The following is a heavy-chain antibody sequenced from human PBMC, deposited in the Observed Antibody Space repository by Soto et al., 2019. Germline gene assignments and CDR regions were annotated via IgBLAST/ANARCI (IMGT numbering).Heavy chain of an antibody. Sequence: SETLCVTCALDVGSLTVHYWSWIRQPAGRGLDCIGEINHSGSTNYNPSLKSRVSISVDTSKNQFSLKLSSVTAADTALYYWARGISLIVVGQMNAHDKYYLDSWGQGTLVTVSS. CDR3: ARGISLIVVGQMNAHDKYYLDS. J-gene: IGHJ4*02. CDR2: INHSGST. V-gene: IGHV4-34*01. CDR1: VGSLTVHY. D-gene: IGHD3-22*01.